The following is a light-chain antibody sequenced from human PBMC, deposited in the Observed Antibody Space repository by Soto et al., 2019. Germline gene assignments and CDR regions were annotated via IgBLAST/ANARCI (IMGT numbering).Light chain of an antibody. Sequence: QSVLTQPPSVSAAPGQSVTISCSGSSSNIGSDYVSWYQQLPGTAPKLLIYENNKRPSGIPDRFSGSKSGTSATLGITGLRTGDEADYYCAAWDKSLSGGVFGGGTKLTVL. J-gene: IGLJ2*01. CDR3: AAWDKSLSGGV. CDR2: ENN. V-gene: IGLV1-51*02. CDR1: SSNIGSDY.